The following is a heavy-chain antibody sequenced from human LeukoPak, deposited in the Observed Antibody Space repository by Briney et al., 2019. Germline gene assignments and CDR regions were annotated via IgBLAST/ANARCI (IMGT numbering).Heavy chain of an antibody. Sequence: GGSLRLSCAASGFTLSNYAMTWIRQAPGKGLEWVSYISSSGSTIYYADSVKGRFTISRDNAKNSLYLQMNSLRAEDTAVYYCARVYPEKWKVRSYYYMDVWGKGTMVTVSS. D-gene: IGHD4-17*01. V-gene: IGHV3-11*01. CDR1: GFTLSNYA. CDR3: ARVYPEKWKVRSYYYMDV. CDR2: ISSSGSTI. J-gene: IGHJ6*03.